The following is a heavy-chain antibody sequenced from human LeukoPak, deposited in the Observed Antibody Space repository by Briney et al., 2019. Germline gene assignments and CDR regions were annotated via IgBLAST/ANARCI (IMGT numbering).Heavy chain of an antibody. CDR2: IYHSGST. CDR3: ARVSKFGDFDY. D-gene: IGHD3-10*01. CDR1: GGSISSGGYS. J-gene: IGHJ4*02. V-gene: IGHV4-30-2*01. Sequence: SQTLSLTCAVSGGSISSGGYSWSWIRQPPGKGLEWIGYIYHSGSTYYNPSLKSRVTISVDRSKSQFSLKLSSVTAADTAVYYCARVSKFGDFDYWGQGTLVTVSS.